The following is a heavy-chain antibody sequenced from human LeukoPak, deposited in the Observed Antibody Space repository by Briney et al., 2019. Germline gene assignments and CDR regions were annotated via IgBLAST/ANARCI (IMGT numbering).Heavy chain of an antibody. CDR2: ISSSSSYT. Sequence: GGSLRLSCAASGFTFTNAWMSWIRQAPGKGLEWVSYISSSSSYTSYADSVKGRFTISRDNAKNSLYLQMNSLRAEDTAVYYCARDFGGSTRDWGQGTLVTVSS. J-gene: IGHJ4*02. D-gene: IGHD4-23*01. V-gene: IGHV3-11*06. CDR3: ARDFGGSTRD. CDR1: GFTFTNAW.